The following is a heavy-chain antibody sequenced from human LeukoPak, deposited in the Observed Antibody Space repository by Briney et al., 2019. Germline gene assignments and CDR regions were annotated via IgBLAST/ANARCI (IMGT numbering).Heavy chain of an antibody. V-gene: IGHV1-2*06. Sequence: ASVKVSCKASGYTFTGYYMHWVRQAPGQGLEWMGRINPNSGGTNYAQKFQGRVTMTRDTSISTAYMELSRLRSDDTAVYYCARESAADDAFDIWGQGTMVTVSS. CDR2: INPNSGGT. CDR3: ARESAADDAFDI. CDR1: GYTFTGYY. J-gene: IGHJ3*02. D-gene: IGHD2-2*01.